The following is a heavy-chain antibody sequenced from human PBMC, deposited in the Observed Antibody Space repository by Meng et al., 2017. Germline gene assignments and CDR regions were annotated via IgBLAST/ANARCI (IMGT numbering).Heavy chain of an antibody. D-gene: IGHD4-23*01. CDR3: ARGVGYGGNSLYFDY. J-gene: IGHJ4*02. V-gene: IGHV1-69*06. Sequence: GQPGEFGAARTSPVSWAKVSCQDSGGPFSSHAISWVRQAPGQGLEWMGGIIPIFGTANYAQKFQGRVTITADKSTSTAYMELSSLRSEDTAVYYCARGVGYGGNSLYFDYWGQGTLVTVSS. CDR2: IIPIFGTA. CDR1: GGPFSSHA.